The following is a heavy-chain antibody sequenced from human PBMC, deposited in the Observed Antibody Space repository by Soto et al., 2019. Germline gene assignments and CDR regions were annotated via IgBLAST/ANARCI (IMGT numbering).Heavy chain of an antibody. CDR3: ARDVMVDYYDSIGYSDY. V-gene: IGHV4-59*01. CDR1: GGASMSHFY. Sequence: SETLSLTCTVSGGASMSHFYWSWIRQPPGKALEWLGYISDSGSTNYNPSLKSRVTITVDTSKNQFSLKLSSVTAADTDVYYCARDVMVDYYDSIGYSDYWGQGTLVTVSS. CDR2: ISDSGST. J-gene: IGHJ4*02. D-gene: IGHD3-22*01.